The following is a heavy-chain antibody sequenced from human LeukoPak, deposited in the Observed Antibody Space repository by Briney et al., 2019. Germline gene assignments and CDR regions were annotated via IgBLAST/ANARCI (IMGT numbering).Heavy chain of an antibody. CDR1: GFTFSDYY. Sequence: GGSLRLSCAASGFTFSDYYMSWIRQAPGKGLEWVSYISSSSSYTNYADSVKGRFTISRDNATNSLYLHMNSLRAEDTAVYYCARDFPYGSGSYYYYYGMDVWGKGTTVTVSS. V-gene: IGHV3-11*06. D-gene: IGHD3-10*01. CDR2: ISSSSSYT. J-gene: IGHJ6*04. CDR3: ARDFPYGSGSYYYYYGMDV.